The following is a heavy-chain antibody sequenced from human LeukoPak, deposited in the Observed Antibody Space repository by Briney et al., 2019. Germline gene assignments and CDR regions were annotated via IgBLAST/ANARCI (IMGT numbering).Heavy chain of an antibody. Sequence: PGGSLRLSCAASGFTFSSYAMSWVRQAPGKGLEWVSAISGSGGSTYYADSVKGRFTISRDNSENTLYLQMNSLRAEDTAIYYCAKTANDFWSGYYLSSYFDSWGQGTLVTVSS. J-gene: IGHJ4*02. CDR1: GFTFSSYA. D-gene: IGHD3-3*01. V-gene: IGHV3-23*01. CDR3: AKTANDFWSGYYLSSYFDS. CDR2: ISGSGGST.